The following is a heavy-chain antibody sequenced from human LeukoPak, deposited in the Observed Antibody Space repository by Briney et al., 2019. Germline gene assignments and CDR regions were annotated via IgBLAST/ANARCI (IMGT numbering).Heavy chain of an antibody. J-gene: IGHJ4*02. V-gene: IGHV4-61*02. D-gene: IGHD3-10*01. Sequence: PSETLSLTCTVSGGSISSGSYYWSWIRQPAGKGLEWIGRIYTSGSTNYNPSLKSRVTISVDTSKNQFSLKLSSVTAADTAVYYCARETRYYGSGSYWIDYWGQGTLVTVSS. CDR1: GGSISSGSYY. CDR3: ARETRYYGSGSYWIDY. CDR2: IYTSGST.